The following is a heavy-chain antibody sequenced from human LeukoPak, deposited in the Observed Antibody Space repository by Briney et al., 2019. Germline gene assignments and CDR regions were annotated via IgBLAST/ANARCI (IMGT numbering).Heavy chain of an antibody. J-gene: IGHJ4*02. Sequence: SETLSLTCGVYGGSLSGFYWNWIRQPPGKGLEWIGEMNPSGRTTYNPSLKSRVSMSLDTSKNQFSLKLSSVTAADTAVYYCARGLKPYCTNGVCYTGDFWGQGTLVTVSS. V-gene: IGHV4-34*01. D-gene: IGHD2-8*01. CDR2: MNPSGRT. CDR1: GGSLSGFY. CDR3: ARGLKPYCTNGVCYTGDF.